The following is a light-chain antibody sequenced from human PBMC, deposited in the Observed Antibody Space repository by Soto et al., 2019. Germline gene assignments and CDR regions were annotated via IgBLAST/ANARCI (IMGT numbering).Light chain of an antibody. V-gene: IGKV3-11*01. Sequence: EIVLTQSPTTLSLSPGERATLSCRADQSVSNSLAWYQQKPGQAPRLLIYDASNRATGIPGRFSGSGSGTDFTLTISSLEPEDFAVYYCLQCGSWPLLSFGGGTKVEIK. CDR3: LQCGSWPLLS. CDR1: QSVSNS. CDR2: DAS. J-gene: IGKJ4*01.